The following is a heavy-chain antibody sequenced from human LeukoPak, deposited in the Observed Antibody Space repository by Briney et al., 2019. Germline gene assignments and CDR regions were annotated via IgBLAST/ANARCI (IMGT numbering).Heavy chain of an antibody. J-gene: IGHJ3*02. CDR2: ISSSGDYI. Sequence: NPGGSLRLSCAASGFTFSSYSMNWVRQAPGKGLEWVSSISSSGDYIYYVDSMKGRSTISRDNAKNSLYLQMNSLRAEDTAVYYCARESVAEAFDIWGQGTMVTVSS. CDR3: ARESVAEAFDI. D-gene: IGHD4-23*01. V-gene: IGHV3-21*01. CDR1: GFTFSSYS.